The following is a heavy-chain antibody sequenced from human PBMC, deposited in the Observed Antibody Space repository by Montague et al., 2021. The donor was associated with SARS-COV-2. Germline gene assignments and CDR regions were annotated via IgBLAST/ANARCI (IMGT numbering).Heavy chain of an antibody. V-gene: IGHV4-61*02. CDR2: IWTSGTT. CDR3: ARGAKYYGFYHPFED. CDR1: DGSINTDTYF. D-gene: IGHD3-16*01. Sequence: TLSLTCTVSDGSINTDTYFWSLIRQPAGKGLEWIGRIWTSGTTKYNPTLKSRVTMSMDTSKKQFSLNVTSVTAADTAVYYCARGAKYYGFYHPFEDWGQGALVTVSS. J-gene: IGHJ4*02.